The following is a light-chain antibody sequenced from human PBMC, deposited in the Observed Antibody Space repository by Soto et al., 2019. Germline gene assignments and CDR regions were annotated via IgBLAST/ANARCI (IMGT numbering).Light chain of an antibody. Sequence: QSVLTQSPSASASLGPSVKLTCTLSSGHSSYAIAWHQQQPEKGPRYLMKLNSDGSHSKGDGIPDRFSGSSAGAERYLTISRLQSEDEADYYCQTWGNGIHYVFGTGTKLTVL. V-gene: IGLV4-69*01. CDR3: QTWGNGIHYV. CDR1: SGHSSYA. CDR2: LNSDGSH. J-gene: IGLJ1*01.